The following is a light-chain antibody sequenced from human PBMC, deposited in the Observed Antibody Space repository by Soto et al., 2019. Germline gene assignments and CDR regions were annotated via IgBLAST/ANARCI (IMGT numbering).Light chain of an antibody. V-gene: IGLV1-40*01. Sequence: QSALTQPPSVSGAPGHRVTISCTGSSSNIGAGYDVHWYQQLPGTAPKLLIYGNSNRPSGVPDRFSGSKSGTSASLAITGLQAEDEADYYCQSYDSSLSGLFGTGTKVTVL. CDR2: GNS. J-gene: IGLJ1*01. CDR1: SSNIGAGYD. CDR3: QSYDSSLSGL.